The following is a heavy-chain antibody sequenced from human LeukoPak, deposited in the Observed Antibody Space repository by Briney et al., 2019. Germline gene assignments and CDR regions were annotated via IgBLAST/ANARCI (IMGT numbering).Heavy chain of an antibody. CDR1: GFTVSNNY. J-gene: IGHJ5*02. CDR3: ARGSGRPGWFDP. D-gene: IGHD5-12*01. CDR2: IYSDGTT. Sequence: GGSLRLSCAPSGFTVSNNYMSWVRQAPGKGLEWVSVIYSDGTTFYRDSVKGRFTISRDNSKNTLYFQMKGLRAEDTGVYYCARGSGRPGWFDPWGQGTLVTVSS. V-gene: IGHV3-66*01.